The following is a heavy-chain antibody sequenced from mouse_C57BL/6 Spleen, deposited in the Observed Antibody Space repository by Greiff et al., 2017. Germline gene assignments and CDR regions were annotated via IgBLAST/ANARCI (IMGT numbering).Heavy chain of an antibody. CDR1: GYAFTNYL. Sequence: VQLQQSGAELVRPGTSVKVSCKASGYAFTNYLIAWVKQRPGQGLEWIGVIKPGSGGTKYNEKFKGKATLTAYKSSSTAYMQLSSRTSEDSAVYFCARSGLRRTGRLDYWGQGTLVTVSA. V-gene: IGHV1-54*01. D-gene: IGHD2-2*01. CDR2: IKPGSGGT. CDR3: ARSGLRRTGRLDY. J-gene: IGHJ3*01.